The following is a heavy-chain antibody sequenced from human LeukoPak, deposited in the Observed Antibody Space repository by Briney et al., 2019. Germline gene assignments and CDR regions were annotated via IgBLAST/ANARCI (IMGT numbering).Heavy chain of an antibody. D-gene: IGHD1-26*01. J-gene: IGHJ5*02. CDR3: AKPYGIVGATDWFDP. CDR1: GFTFSSYG. V-gene: IGHV3-30*02. CDR2: IRYDGSNK. Sequence: PGGSLRLSCAASGFTFSSYGMHWVRQAPGKGLEWVAFIRYDGSNKYYADSVKGRFTISRDNSKNTLYLQMNSMRAEDTAVYYCAKPYGIVGATDWFDPWGQGTLVTVSS.